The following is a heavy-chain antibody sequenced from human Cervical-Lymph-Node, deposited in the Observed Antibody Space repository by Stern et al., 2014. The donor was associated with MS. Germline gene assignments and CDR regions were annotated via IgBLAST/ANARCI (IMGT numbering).Heavy chain of an antibody. CDR2: ISNNSTHT. CDR3: ARARVGDYARSPHLDS. CDR1: GFTFSHYS. V-gene: IGHV3-21*01. D-gene: IGHD4-17*01. J-gene: IGHJ4*02. Sequence: EVQLVESEGGLVKPGESLRLSCDASGFTFSHYSITWVRQAPGQGLEWISSISNNSTHTYYAGSVEGRFSISRDSAKDSVSLLMVSLRAEDTAVYYCARARVGDYARSPHLDSWGQGTLVTVSS.